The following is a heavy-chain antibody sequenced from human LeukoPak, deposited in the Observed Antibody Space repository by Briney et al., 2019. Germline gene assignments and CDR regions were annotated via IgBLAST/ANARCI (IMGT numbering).Heavy chain of an antibody. CDR2: INPSGGST. V-gene: IGHV1-46*01. D-gene: IGHD3-9*01. Sequence: GASVKVSCKASGYTFTSYYMHWVPQAPRHRLEWLGIINPSGGSTSYAQKFQGRVTMTRDTSTSTVYMELSSLRSEDTAVYYCARDLGPYYDILTGLDYWGQGTLVTVSS. J-gene: IGHJ4*02. CDR1: GYTFTSYY. CDR3: ARDLGPYYDILTGLDY.